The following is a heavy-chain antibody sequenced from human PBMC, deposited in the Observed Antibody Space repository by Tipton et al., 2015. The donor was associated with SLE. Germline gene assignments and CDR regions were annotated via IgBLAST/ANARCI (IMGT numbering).Heavy chain of an antibody. J-gene: IGHJ4*02. CDR1: GGSISSHY. Sequence: LRLSCTVSGGSISSHYWSWIRQPPGKGLEWIGYIYYSGSTNYNPSLKSRVTISVDTSKNQFSLKLSSVTAADTAVYYCASRSNYDFWSGYYTYWGQGTPVTVSS. V-gene: IGHV4-59*11. CDR2: IYYSGST. CDR3: ASRSNYDFWSGYYTY. D-gene: IGHD3-3*01.